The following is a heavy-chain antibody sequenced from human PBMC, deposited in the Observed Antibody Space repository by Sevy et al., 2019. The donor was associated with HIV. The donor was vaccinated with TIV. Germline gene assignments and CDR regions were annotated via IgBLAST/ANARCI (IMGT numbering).Heavy chain of an antibody. Sequence: GGSLRLSCAASGFTFSSYGMHWVRQAPGKGLEWVSSMSSSTTYIYYADSVKGRFTTSRDNAENSVYLQMNSLRAEDTAMCYCVRGVVCDTGMVACDSWGEGALVTVSS. CDR2: MSSSTTYI. CDR3: VRGVVCDTGMVACDS. D-gene: IGHD2-8*02. J-gene: IGHJ4*02. V-gene: IGHV3-21*03. CDR1: GFTFSSYG.